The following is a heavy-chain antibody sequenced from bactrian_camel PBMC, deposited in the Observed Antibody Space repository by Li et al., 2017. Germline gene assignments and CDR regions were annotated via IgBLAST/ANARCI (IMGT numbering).Heavy chain of an antibody. CDR2: IKPGAGVT. D-gene: IGHD2*01. J-gene: IGHJ4*01. Sequence: VQLVESGGGLVQPGGSLRLSCAASRATYCMGWFRQAPGKEREGVALIKPGAGVTFYANSVKGRFTISRDNAKNTLFLQMNSLKPEDTAMYYCAASHSAYYSEEYSRVSEYKYWGQGTQVTVS. CDR1: RATYC. V-gene: IGHV3S31*01. CDR3: AASHSAYYSEEYSRVSEYKY.